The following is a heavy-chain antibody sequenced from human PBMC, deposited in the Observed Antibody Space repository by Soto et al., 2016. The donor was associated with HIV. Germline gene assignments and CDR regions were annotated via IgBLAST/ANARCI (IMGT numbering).Heavy chain of an antibody. CDR3: AKDLGNTIGQTGD. J-gene: IGHJ4*02. CDR1: GLIFNNYA. Sequence: EVQLLESGGGLVQPGGSLRLSCTASGLIFNNYAMSWVRQAPGKGLEWVSSIHGSGDTAYYADSVKGRLIISRDNFRNTLFLQMNNLRVEDTATYYCAKDLGNTIGQTGDWGQGTLVIVSS. V-gene: IGHV3-23*01. CDR2: IHGSGDTA. D-gene: IGHD1-1*01.